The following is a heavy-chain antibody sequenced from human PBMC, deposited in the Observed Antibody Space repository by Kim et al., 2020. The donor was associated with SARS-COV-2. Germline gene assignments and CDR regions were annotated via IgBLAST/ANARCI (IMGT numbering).Heavy chain of an antibody. V-gene: IGHV3-7*03. CDR2: SVK. CDR3: ANSIGYAFDY. D-gene: IGHD2-15*01. J-gene: IGHJ4*02. Sequence: SVKFYADSGEGRITISRENAKNSLYLQMDSLGAEDAAVYYCANSIGYAFDYWGQGTMVTVSS.